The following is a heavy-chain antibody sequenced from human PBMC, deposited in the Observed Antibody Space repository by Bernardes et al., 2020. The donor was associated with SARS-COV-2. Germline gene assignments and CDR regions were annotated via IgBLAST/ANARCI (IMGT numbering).Heavy chain of an antibody. D-gene: IGHD2-21*02. CDR3: AKSLAVTAGFGPFDI. V-gene: IGHV1-24*01. CDR2: VDEDGET. J-gene: IGHJ3*02. CDR1: GYTLTKLS. Sequence: ASVKVSCKVSGYTLTKLSMHWVRQAPGKGLEWMGGVDEDGETIYAQKFQGRVTMTEDTSTDTAYMELSSLRAEDTALYWCAKSLAVTAGFGPFDIWGQGTMVTVSS.